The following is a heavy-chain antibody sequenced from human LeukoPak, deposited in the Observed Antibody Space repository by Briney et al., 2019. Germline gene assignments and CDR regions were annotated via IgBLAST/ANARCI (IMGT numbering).Heavy chain of an antibody. V-gene: IGHV4-61*02. Sequence: SQTLSLTCTVSGGSISSGGYYWSWIRQPAGKGLEWIGRIYTSGNTNYNPSLKSRATISVDTSKNQFSLELSSVTAADTAVCYCARDYGYSRAFDIWGQGTMVTVSS. J-gene: IGHJ3*02. CDR1: GGSISSGGYY. CDR2: IYTSGNT. CDR3: ARDYGYSRAFDI. D-gene: IGHD6-13*01.